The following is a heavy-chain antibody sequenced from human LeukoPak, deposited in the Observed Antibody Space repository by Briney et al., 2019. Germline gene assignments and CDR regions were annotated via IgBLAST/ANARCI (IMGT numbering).Heavy chain of an antibody. CDR1: GFTFSSYS. Sequence: PGGSLRLSCATSGFTFSSYSMNWVRQAPGQGLEWVSYISSSSSTIYYADSVKGRFTSSRDNAKNTLYLQMNSLRVEDTAVYYCARGVDYWGQGTLVTVSS. V-gene: IGHV3-48*01. CDR3: ARGVDY. CDR2: ISSSSSTI. J-gene: IGHJ4*02.